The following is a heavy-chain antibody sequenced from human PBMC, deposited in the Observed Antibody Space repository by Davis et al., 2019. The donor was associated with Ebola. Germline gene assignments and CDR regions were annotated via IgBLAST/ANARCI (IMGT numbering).Heavy chain of an antibody. V-gene: IGHV4-59*08. CDR3: ATYFYYYDSSGYGVYGMDV. CDR2: IYYSGST. Sequence: SETLSLTCTVSGGSISSYYWSWIRQPPGKGLEWIGYIYYSGSTNYNPSLKSRVTISVDTSKNQFSLKLSSVTAADTAVYYCATYFYYYDSSGYGVYGMDVWGQGTTVTVSS. D-gene: IGHD3-22*01. CDR1: GGSISSYY. J-gene: IGHJ6*02.